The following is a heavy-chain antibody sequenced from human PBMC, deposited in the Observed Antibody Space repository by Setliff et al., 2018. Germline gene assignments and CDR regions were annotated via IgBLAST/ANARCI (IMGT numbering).Heavy chain of an antibody. CDR2: INIGGGSA. Sequence: ASVKVSCKASGYTFTSYYMYWLRQAPGQGPEWMGIINIGGGSASIVDQFQGRVTMTRDTSTSTAYMEFSSLRSDDTAVYYCARAQVVFAISAPAWYFEIWGRGTQVTVSS. V-gene: IGHV1-46*01. J-gene: IGHJ2*01. CDR3: ARAQVVFAISAPAWYFEI. CDR1: GYTFTSYY. D-gene: IGHD2-21*01.